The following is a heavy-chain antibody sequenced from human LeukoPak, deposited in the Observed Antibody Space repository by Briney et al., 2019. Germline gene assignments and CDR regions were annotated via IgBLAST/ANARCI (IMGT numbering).Heavy chain of an antibody. Sequence: GRSLRLSCVASGFNFRSYGMHWVRQAPGKGLEWVAIIWYDGSDKYYADSVKGRFTISRDNSRNTLYLQMNSLRAEDTAVYYCGVAGFEWGQGTLVTVSS. V-gene: IGHV3-33*01. CDR1: GFNFRSYG. J-gene: IGHJ4*02. CDR2: IWYDGSDK. CDR3: GVAGFE. D-gene: IGHD6-19*01.